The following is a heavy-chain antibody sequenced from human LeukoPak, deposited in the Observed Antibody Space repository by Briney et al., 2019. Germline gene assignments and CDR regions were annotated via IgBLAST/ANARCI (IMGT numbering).Heavy chain of an antibody. D-gene: IGHD3-10*01. CDR2: IYYSGST. CDR3: ARAAEFGELSLGY. J-gene: IGHJ4*02. Sequence: SETLSLTCTVSGGSISSYYWSWIRQPPGKGLEWIGYIYYSGSTNYNPSLKSRVTISVDTSKNQFSLKLSSVTAADTAVYYCARAAEFGELSLGYWGQGTLVTVSS. V-gene: IGHV4-59*01. CDR1: GGSISSYY.